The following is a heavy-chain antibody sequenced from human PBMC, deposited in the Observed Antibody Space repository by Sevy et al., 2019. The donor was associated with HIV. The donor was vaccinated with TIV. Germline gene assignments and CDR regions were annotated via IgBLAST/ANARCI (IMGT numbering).Heavy chain of an antibody. CDR3: ARIGYDSSGYYSSYFDY. CDR1: GDTFSNYA. CDR2: IIPILGIA. D-gene: IGHD3-22*01. J-gene: IGHJ4*01. Sequence: ASVKVSCKASGDTFSNYAISWVRQAPGQGLEWMGRIIPILGIANYAQKFQGRVTITADKSTSTAYMELSSLRSEDTAVYYCARIGYDSSGYYSSYFDYWGHGTLVTVSS. V-gene: IGHV1-69*04.